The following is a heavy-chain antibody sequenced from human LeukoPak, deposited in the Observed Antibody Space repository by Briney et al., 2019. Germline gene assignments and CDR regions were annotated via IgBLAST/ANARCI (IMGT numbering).Heavy chain of an antibody. D-gene: IGHD6-19*01. CDR2: IYTGDSDI. Sequence: GESLKISCETSGYSITDYWIGWGRQMPGKGLGRMGIIYTGDSDIKYSPFLQGQVTIAADTSINTTYRQWSSLKASDTAMYYCARRRSIAVADYWGQGTLVTVSS. CDR3: ARRRSIAVADY. CDR1: GYSITDYW. J-gene: IGHJ4*02. V-gene: IGHV5-51*01.